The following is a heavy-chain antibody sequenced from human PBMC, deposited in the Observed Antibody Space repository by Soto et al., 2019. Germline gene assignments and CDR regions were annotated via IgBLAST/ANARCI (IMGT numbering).Heavy chain of an antibody. J-gene: IGHJ6*02. V-gene: IGHV6-1*01. D-gene: IGHD6-13*01. CDR1: GDSVSSNSAA. CDR3: ARALTRYSSSWYYYYYGMDV. Sequence: SQTLSLTCVISGDSVSSNSAAWNWIRQSPSRGLEWLGRTYYRSKWYNDYAVSEKSRITINPDTSKNQFSLQLNSVTPEDTAVYYCARALTRYSSSWYYYYYGMDVWGQGTTVTVSS. CDR2: TYYRSKWYN.